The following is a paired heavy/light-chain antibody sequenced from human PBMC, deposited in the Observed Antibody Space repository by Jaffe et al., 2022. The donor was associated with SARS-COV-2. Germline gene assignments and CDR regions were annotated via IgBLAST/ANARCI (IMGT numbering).Heavy chain of an antibody. CDR3: VRDRHYRDSRMFDS. CDR1: GFTFSQFY. Sequence: QVQLVESGGGLVKPGGSLRLSCTTSGFTFSQFYMAWIRQVPGKGLEWLSFISSSGSTRKYAASVAGRFTISRDSARNSLFLDMNGLTVEDTAVYYCVRDRHYRDSRMFDSWGQGTLVTVSS. V-gene: IGHV3-11*01. D-gene: IGHD4-17*01. CDR2: ISSSGSTR. J-gene: IGHJ4*02.
Light chain of an antibody. Sequence: DIQMTQSPSSLSASVGDTVTITCQASQDVSVFLNWYQQKPGKAPKLLIYDVFNLHTGVPSRFSGRGSGTNFTFTISSLQPDDFATYYCQHYDHLPPGFAFGPGTRVDI. CDR1: QDVSVF. CDR3: QHYDHLPPGFA. CDR2: DVF. V-gene: IGKV1-33*01. J-gene: IGKJ3*01.